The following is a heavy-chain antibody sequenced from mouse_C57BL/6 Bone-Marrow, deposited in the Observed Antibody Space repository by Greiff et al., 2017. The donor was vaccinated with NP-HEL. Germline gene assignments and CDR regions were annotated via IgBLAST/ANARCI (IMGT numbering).Heavy chain of an antibody. Sequence: LQQSGAELVRPGASVKMSCKASGYTFTSYNMHWVKQTPRQGLEWIGAIYPGNGDTSYKQKFKGKATLTVDKSSSTAYMQLSSLTSEDSAVYFCARNPRWLPPYAMDYWGQGTSVTVSS. CDR1: GYTFTSYN. CDR2: IYPGNGDT. V-gene: IGHV1-12*01. J-gene: IGHJ4*01. D-gene: IGHD2-3*01. CDR3: ARNPRWLPPYAMDY.